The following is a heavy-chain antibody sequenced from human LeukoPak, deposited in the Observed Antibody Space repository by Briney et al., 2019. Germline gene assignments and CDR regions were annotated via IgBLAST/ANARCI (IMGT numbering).Heavy chain of an antibody. CDR1: GGSISSNNYY. Sequence: SETLSLTCTVSGGSISSNNYYWGWIRQPPGKGLEWIGSIYYSGSSYYNPSLKSRVTISVDTSKNQFSLKLSSVTAADTAVYYCARQFYYYYYTDVWGKGTTVTVSS. CDR2: IYYSGSS. CDR3: ARQFYYYYYTDV. V-gene: IGHV4-39*01. J-gene: IGHJ6*03.